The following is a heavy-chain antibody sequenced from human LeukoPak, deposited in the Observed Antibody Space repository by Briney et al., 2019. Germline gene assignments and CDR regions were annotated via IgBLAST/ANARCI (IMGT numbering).Heavy chain of an antibody. CDR3: ARVVNYDSSGYYSLLDYYYMDV. CDR2: ISAYNGNT. D-gene: IGHD3-22*01. CDR1: GYTFTSYG. Sequence: ASVKVSCKASGYTFTSYGISWVRQAPGQGLEWMGWISAYNGNTNYAQKLQGRVTMTTDTSTSTAYMELRSLRSDDTAVYYCARVVNYDSSGYYSLLDYYYMDVWGKGTTVTISS. V-gene: IGHV1-18*01. J-gene: IGHJ6*03.